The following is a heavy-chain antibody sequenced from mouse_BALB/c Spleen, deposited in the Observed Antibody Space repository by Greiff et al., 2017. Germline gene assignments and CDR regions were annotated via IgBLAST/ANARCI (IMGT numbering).Heavy chain of an antibody. D-gene: IGHD2-14*01. CDR3: ARRGYRYDFAD. V-gene: IGHV1S56*01. CDR2: IYPGDGST. CDR1: GYTFTSYY. Sequence: VQLQESGPELVKPGASVKMSCKASGYTFTSYYIHWVKQRPGQGLEWIGWIYPGDGSTKYNEKFKGKTTLTADKSSSTAYMLLSSLTSEDSAIYCCARRGYRYDFADWGQGTLVTVSA. J-gene: IGHJ3*01.